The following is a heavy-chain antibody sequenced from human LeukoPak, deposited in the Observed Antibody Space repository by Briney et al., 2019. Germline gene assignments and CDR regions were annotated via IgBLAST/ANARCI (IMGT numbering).Heavy chain of an antibody. Sequence: GGSLRLSCTTSGFTFSHDAMHWVRQAPGQGLEWVAVIWNDGSDKYYGDPVKGRFTISRDNSKKTVYLQLSSLRVEDTAVYYCAKDAERGFDFSNSLQSWGQGTLVTVSS. D-gene: IGHD4-11*01. CDR1: GFTFSHDA. CDR2: IWNDGSDK. CDR3: AKDAERGFDFSNSLQS. V-gene: IGHV3-33*06. J-gene: IGHJ4*02.